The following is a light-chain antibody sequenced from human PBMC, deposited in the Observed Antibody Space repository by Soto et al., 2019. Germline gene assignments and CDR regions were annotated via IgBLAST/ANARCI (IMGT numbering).Light chain of an antibody. Sequence: QTVVTQEPSFSVSPGGTVTLTCGLSSGSVSTSYYPSWYQQTPGQAPRTLIYSTNTRSSGFPDRFSGSILGNKAALTITGARADDESDYYCVLYMGSGISVFGGGTKVTVL. CDR1: SGSVSTSYY. CDR3: VLYMGSGISV. CDR2: STN. V-gene: IGLV8-61*01. J-gene: IGLJ2*01.